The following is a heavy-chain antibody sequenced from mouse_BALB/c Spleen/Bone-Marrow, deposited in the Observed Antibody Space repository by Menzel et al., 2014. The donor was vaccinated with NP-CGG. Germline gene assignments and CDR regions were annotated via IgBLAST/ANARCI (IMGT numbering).Heavy chain of an antibody. CDR2: ISSGGSYT. V-gene: IGHV5-9-3*01. CDR1: GFTFSSYA. CDR3: ARHGITRLLDY. Sequence: VHLVESGGGLVKPGGSLKLSCAASGFTFSSYAMSWVRQTPEKRLEWVATISSGGSYTYYPDSVKGRFTISRDNAKNTLYLQMSSLRSEDTAMYYCARHGITRLLDYWGQGTTLTVSS. J-gene: IGHJ2*01. D-gene: IGHD2-4*01.